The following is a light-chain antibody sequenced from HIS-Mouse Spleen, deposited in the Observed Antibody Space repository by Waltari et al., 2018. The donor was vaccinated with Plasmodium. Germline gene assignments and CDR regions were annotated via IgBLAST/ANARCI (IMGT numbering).Light chain of an antibody. CDR1: QSVRSY. CDR3: QQRSNWLT. Sequence: EIVLTQSLATLSLSLGERATLSCRASQSVRSYLAWYQQKPGQAPRLLIYDASNRATGIPARFSRSGSGTDFTLTISSLEPEDFAVYYCQQRSNWLTFGGGTKVEIK. CDR2: DAS. V-gene: IGKV3-11*01. J-gene: IGKJ4*01.